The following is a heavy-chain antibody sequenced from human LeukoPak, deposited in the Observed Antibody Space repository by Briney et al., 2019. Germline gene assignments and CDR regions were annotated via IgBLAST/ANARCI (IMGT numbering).Heavy chain of an antibody. Sequence: GESLKLSCAASGFSFSSYAMSWVRQAPGKGLEWVSSISGSGDNTYYAESVKGRFTISRDNSKNTPFLQMNSLRAEDTAVFYCAKRSGYTTGWFFDFWGQGTLVTVSS. D-gene: IGHD6-19*01. CDR1: GFSFSSYA. J-gene: IGHJ4*02. V-gene: IGHV3-23*01. CDR2: ISGSGDNT. CDR3: AKRSGYTTGWFFDF.